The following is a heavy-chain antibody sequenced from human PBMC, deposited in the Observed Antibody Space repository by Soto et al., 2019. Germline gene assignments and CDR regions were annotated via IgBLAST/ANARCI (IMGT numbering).Heavy chain of an antibody. Sequence: GGSLRLSCAASGFNFGASWMAWVRQAPGKGLEWVADIKQDGSEKNYVDSVKGRVTISRDDAKNSLYLQMNSLRAEDTAVYYCARDLSAKGDYPFFDYWGQGTLVTVSS. D-gene: IGHD4-17*01. J-gene: IGHJ4*02. V-gene: IGHV3-7*01. CDR1: GFNFGASW. CDR3: ARDLSAKGDYPFFDY. CDR2: IKQDGSEK.